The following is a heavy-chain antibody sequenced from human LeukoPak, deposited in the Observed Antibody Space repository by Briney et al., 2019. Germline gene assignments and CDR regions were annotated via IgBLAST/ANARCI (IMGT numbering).Heavy chain of an antibody. CDR3: ARDHVYGGADY. V-gene: IGHV3-43*02. CDR1: GFTFHNYA. Sequence: GGSLRLSCAASGFTFHNYAIHWVRHAPGKGLEWVSLTSGDGITTYFADSVKGRFTISRDNSKSSLFLQMNSLRTADTALYYCARDHVYGGADYWGQGTLVTVSS. CDR2: TSGDGITT. D-gene: IGHD5/OR15-5a*01. J-gene: IGHJ4*02.